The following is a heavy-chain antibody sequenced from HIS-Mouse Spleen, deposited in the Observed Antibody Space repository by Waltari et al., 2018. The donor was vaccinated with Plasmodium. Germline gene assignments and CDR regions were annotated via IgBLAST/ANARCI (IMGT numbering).Heavy chain of an antibody. J-gene: IGHJ4*02. CDR1: WFSLSTSAMC. V-gene: IGHV2-70*15. D-gene: IGHD6-6*01. Sequence: QVTLRESGPALVKPPQTLTLPCTFSWFSLSTSAMCVSWIRQPPGKALEWLARIDWDDDKHYSTSLKTRLTISKDTAKNQVVLTMTNMDPVDTATYYCARHKKRGQLVRGYFDYWGQGTLVTVSS. CDR3: ARHKKRGQLVRGYFDY. CDR2: IDWDDDK.